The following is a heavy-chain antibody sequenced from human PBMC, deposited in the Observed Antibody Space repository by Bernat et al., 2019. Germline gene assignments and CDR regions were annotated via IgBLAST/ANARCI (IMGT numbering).Heavy chain of an antibody. V-gene: IGHV3-33*01. CDR1: GLTFSASG. J-gene: IGHJ4*02. Sequence: QVHLVESAGGVVQPGRSLRLSCAASGLTFSASGMDWVRQAPGKGLEWVSLISYDGNNKNYADSVKGRFTISRDNSKNTVYLQMDSLRAEDSAIYYCARHGSEWSRDHWGLGTLVTVSS. D-gene: IGHD3-3*01. CDR2: ISYDGNNK. CDR3: ARHGSEWSRDH.